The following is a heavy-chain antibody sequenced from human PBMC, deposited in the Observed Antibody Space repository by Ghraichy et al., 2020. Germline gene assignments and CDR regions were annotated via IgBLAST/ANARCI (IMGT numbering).Heavy chain of an antibody. V-gene: IGHV3-23*01. D-gene: IGHD2-21*02. CDR1: GFTFSGYA. J-gene: IGHJ4*02. CDR2: ISRSGGSP. CDR3: AKRPSVTYYFDY. Sequence: LSLTCAASGFTFSGYAMIWVRQAPGKGLEWVAGISRSGGSPYYADSVKGRFTISRDNSKNTVYLQMNNLRADDTAVYYCAKRPSVTYYFDYWGQGTLVTVSS.